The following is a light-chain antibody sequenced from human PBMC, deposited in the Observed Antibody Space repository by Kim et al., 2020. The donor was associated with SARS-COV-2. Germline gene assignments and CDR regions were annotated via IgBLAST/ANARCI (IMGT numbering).Light chain of an antibody. CDR2: DAS. Sequence: EIVLTQSPATLSLSPGERATLSCRASQSVSSYLAWYQQKPGQAPRLLIYDASSRGTDIPARFSGSGSGTDFTLTISSLEPEDFAVYYCQQRSNWPLTFGGGTKV. CDR1: QSVSSY. V-gene: IGKV3-11*01. CDR3: QQRSNWPLT. J-gene: IGKJ4*01.